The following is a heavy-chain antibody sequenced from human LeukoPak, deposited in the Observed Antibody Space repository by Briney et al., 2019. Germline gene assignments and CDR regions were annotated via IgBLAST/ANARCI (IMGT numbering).Heavy chain of an antibody. CDR1: GFTFSSYG. CDR2: IWYDGSNK. V-gene: IGHV3-33*01. Sequence: PGRSLRLSCAASGFTFSSYGMHWVRQAPGKGLEWVAVIWYDGSNKHYADSVKGRFTISRDNSKNTLYLQMNSLRAEDTAVYYCARGAAAADTPFVDYWGQGTLVTVSS. D-gene: IGHD6-13*01. CDR3: ARGAAAADTPFVDY. J-gene: IGHJ4*02.